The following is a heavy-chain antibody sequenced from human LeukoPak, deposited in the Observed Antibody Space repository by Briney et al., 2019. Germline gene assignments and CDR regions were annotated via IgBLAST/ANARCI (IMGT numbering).Heavy chain of an antibody. D-gene: IGHD2/OR15-2a*01. Sequence: PSETLSLTCTVSGGSISSSSYYWGWIRQPPGKGLEWIGSIYYSGSTYYNPSLKSRVTISVDTSKNQFSLKLSSVTAADTAVYYCARENSNGHFDYWGQGTMVTVSS. V-gene: IGHV4-39*07. CDR1: GGSISSSSYY. CDR3: ARENSNGHFDY. CDR2: IYYSGST. J-gene: IGHJ4*02.